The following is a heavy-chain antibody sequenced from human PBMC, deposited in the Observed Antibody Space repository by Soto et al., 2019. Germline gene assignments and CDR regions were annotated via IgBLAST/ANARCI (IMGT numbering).Heavy chain of an antibody. D-gene: IGHD6-6*01. J-gene: IGHJ5*02. CDR2: ISAYNGNT. V-gene: IGHV1-18*01. Sequence: ASVKVSCKTSGYTFTSYGISWVRQAPGQGLEWMGWISAYNGNTNYAQKLQGRVTMTTDTSTNTAYMELRSLRSDDTAVYYCARDVYRSSSFDPWGQGTLVTSPQ. CDR1: GYTFTSYG. CDR3: ARDVYRSSSFDP.